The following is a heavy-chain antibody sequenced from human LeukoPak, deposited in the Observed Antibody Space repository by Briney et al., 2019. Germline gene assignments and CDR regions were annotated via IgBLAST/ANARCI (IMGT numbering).Heavy chain of an antibody. J-gene: IGHJ3*02. V-gene: IGHV1-2*02. Sequence: ASVKVSCKASGYTFTGYYMHWVRQAPGQGLEWMGWINPNSGGTNYAQKFQGRVNMTSDTSVTTAYMELSRLISDDTAVYYCARVERYTNRWYFTFDIWGQGTMVAVSA. CDR2: INPNSGGT. CDR1: GYTFTGYY. CDR3: ARVERYTNRWYFTFDI. D-gene: IGHD6-13*01.